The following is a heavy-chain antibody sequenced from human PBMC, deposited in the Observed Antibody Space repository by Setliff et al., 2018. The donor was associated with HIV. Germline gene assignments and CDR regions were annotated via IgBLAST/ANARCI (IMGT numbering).Heavy chain of an antibody. CDR3: ARLHNGGRYGDYFDY. CDR1: GYTFTSYA. J-gene: IGHJ4*02. D-gene: IGHD1-26*01. CDR2: INAGNGNT. V-gene: IGHV1-3*01. Sequence: ASVKVSCKASGYTFTSYAMHWVRQAPGQRLEWMGWINAGNGNTKYSQKFQGRVTITRDTSASTAYMELSSLRSDDTAVYYCARLHNGGRYGDYFDYWGQGTLVTVSS.